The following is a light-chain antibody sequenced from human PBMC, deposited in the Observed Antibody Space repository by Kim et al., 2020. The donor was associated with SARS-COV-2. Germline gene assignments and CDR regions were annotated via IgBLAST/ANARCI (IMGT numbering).Light chain of an antibody. Sequence: QSALTQPASVSGSPGQAITISCTGTSSDVGNYNYVSWYQQHPDKAPKLMIYDVNKQPSGVSNRFSGSKSGNTASLTISGLQAEDEADYYCSSYTSSTTWVFGGGTKVTVL. V-gene: IGLV2-14*03. J-gene: IGLJ3*02. CDR1: SSDVGNYNY. CDR3: SSYTSSTTWV. CDR2: DVN.